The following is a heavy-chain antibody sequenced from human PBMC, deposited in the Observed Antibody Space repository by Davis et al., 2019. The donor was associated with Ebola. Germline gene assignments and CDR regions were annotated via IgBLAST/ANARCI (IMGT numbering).Heavy chain of an antibody. CDR3: ARSPPHHYNYHMDV. CDR1: GGIFSGTA. V-gene: IGHV1-2*02. J-gene: IGHJ6*03. Sequence: ASVKVSCKASGGIFSGTAISWVRQAPGQGPEWMGWINPNSGGTNYAQKFQGRVTMTRDTSISTAYMELSRLRSDDTAVYYCARSPPHHYNYHMDVWGKGTTVTVSS. CDR2: INPNSGGT.